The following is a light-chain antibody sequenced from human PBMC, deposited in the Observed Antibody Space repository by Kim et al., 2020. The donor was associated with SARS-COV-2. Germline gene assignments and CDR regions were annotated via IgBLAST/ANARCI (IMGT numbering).Light chain of an antibody. CDR2: SND. CDR1: RSNIGSNV. Sequence: GQRVTISYSGSRSNIGSNVVNWYQPLPGTAPKLLIYSNDYPPSGVPDRFSGSKSGTSASLDISGLQSEDEADYYCAAWDDSLNGSVFGGGTQLTVL. J-gene: IGLJ3*02. CDR3: AAWDDSLNGSV. V-gene: IGLV1-44*01.